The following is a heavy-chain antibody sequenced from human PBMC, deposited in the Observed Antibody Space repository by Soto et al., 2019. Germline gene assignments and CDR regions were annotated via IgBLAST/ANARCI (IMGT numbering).Heavy chain of an antibody. CDR2: IYHTGST. J-gene: IGHJ4*02. CDR1: GGSISSTNW. Sequence: SETLSLTCVVSGGSISSTNWWTWVRQTPGKGLEWIGEIYHTGSTKYNPSLKNRVTISLDKSNKQFSLNLKSVTAADTAVYYCATLPPRIVVVVLPIPSWGQGTLVTVSS. V-gene: IGHV4-4*02. D-gene: IGHD2-15*01. CDR3: ATLPPRIVVVVLPIPS.